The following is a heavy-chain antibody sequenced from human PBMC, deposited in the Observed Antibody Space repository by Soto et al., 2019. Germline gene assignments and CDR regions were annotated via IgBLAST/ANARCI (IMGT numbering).Heavy chain of an antibody. CDR2: INPNSGGT. CDR3: ARVEFDWNDGNY. D-gene: IGHD1-1*01. Sequence: ASVKVSCKASGYTFTGYYMHCVRQAPGQGLEWMGWINPNSGGTNYAQKFQGRVTMTRDTSISTAYMELSRLRSDDTAVYYCARVEFDWNDGNYWGQGTLVTVSS. J-gene: IGHJ4*02. V-gene: IGHV1-2*02. CDR1: GYTFTGYY.